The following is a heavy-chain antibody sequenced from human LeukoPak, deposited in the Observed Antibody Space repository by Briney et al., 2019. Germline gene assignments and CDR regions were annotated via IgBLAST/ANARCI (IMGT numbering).Heavy chain of an antibody. CDR2: IYYSGST. J-gene: IGHJ4*02. CDR1: GGSISSYY. Sequence: PSETLSLTCTVSGGSISSYYWSWIRQPPGKGLEWIWYIYYSGSTNYNPSLKSRVTISVDTSKNQFSLKLSSVTAADTAVYYCARSGIVGPHDYFDYWGQGTLVTVSS. V-gene: IGHV4-59*01. CDR3: ARSGIVGPHDYFDY. D-gene: IGHD1-26*01.